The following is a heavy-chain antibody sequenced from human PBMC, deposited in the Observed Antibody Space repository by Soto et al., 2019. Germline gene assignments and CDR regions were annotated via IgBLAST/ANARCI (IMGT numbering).Heavy chain of an antibody. D-gene: IGHD3-22*01. J-gene: IGHJ1*01. CDR3: ARDAYDDPPGYFQH. V-gene: IGHV3-30-3*01. Sequence: QVQLVESGGAVVQPGRSLRLSCLTSGFIFSSYSLHWVRQAPGKGLEWLTFMSYDGTTKYYADSVRGRFNVSRDNSKNTLYLQMNSLRPEDTAVYYCARDAYDDPPGYFQHWGQGTLVSVSS. CDR2: MSYDGTTK. CDR1: GFIFSSYS.